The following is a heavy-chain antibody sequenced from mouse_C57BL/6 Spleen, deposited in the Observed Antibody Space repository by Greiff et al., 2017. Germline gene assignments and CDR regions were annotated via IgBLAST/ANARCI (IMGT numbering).Heavy chain of an antibody. D-gene: IGHD1-1*01. CDR2: IYPGSGST. CDR1: GYTFTSYW. CDR3: ARPSYGYGGSRGLAY. J-gene: IGHJ3*01. Sequence: QVQLQQPGAELVKPGASVKMSCTASGYTFTSYWIPWVKQRPGQGLEWIGDIYPGSGSTNYTEKFKGKATLTVDTSSNTAYLQLSSLTSEDSAVYYCARPSYGYGGSRGLAYWGQGTLVTVSA. V-gene: IGHV1-55*01.